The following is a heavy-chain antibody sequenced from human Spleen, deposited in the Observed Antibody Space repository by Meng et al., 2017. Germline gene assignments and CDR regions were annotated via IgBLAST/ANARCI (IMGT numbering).Heavy chain of an antibody. CDR3: ARSELLWFGEFNDY. CDR2: IKSDGSDT. Sequence: EVQLLESGGGLVQPGGSLRLSCAASGFTFSSYAMNWVRQAPGKGLVWVSRIKSDGSDTTYADSVKGRFTISRDNAKNTVYLQMNSLRADDTAVYYCARSELLWFGEFNDYWGQGTLVTVSS. J-gene: IGHJ4*02. CDR1: GFTFSSYA. D-gene: IGHD3-10*01. V-gene: IGHV3-74*02.